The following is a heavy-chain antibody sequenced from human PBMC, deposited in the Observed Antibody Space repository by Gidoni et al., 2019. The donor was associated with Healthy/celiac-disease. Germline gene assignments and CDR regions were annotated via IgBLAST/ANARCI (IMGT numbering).Heavy chain of an antibody. D-gene: IGHD5-18*01. J-gene: IGHJ4*02. CDR3: VKDRGYSYGEYFDY. V-gene: IGHV3-23*01. CDR1: GFPFSSYA. Sequence: EVQLLESGGGLVQPGGSLRLSCAASGFPFSSYAMSWVRQAPGKGLEWVSAISGSAGSTYYADSVKGRFTISRDNSKNTLYLQMNSLRAEDTAVYYCVKDRGYSYGEYFDYWGQGTLVTVSS. CDR2: ISGSAGST.